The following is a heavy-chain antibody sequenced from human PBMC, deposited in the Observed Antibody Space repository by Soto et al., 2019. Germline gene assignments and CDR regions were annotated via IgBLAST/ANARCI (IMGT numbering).Heavy chain of an antibody. CDR2: IITSFGTA. Sequence: QVQLVQTGAEVKKPGSSVKVSCKASGGTFSSYAISWVRQAPGQGLEWMGGIITSFGTADYAQQFQGRVTITADDLTTTAYTALSSLSCEVTAVYYCAGRVGGIRCYYGLDAWGQGTTVTVSS. J-gene: IGHJ6*02. CDR3: AGRVGGIRCYYGLDA. CDR1: GGTFSSYA. V-gene: IGHV1-69*12. D-gene: IGHD3-16*01.